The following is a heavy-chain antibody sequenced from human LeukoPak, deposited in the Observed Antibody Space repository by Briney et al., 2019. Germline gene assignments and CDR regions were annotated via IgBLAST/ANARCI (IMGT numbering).Heavy chain of an antibody. CDR3: AKTCFEISYDSSGCFDY. D-gene: IGHD3-22*01. CDR1: GFTFDDYA. CDR2: ISWNSGSI. V-gene: IGHV3-9*01. Sequence: GRSLRLSCAASGFTFDDYAMHWVRQAPGRGLEWVSGISWNSGSIGYADSVKGRFTISRDNAKNSLYLQMNSLRAEDTALYYCAKTCFEISYDSSGCFDYWGQGTLVTVSS. J-gene: IGHJ4*02.